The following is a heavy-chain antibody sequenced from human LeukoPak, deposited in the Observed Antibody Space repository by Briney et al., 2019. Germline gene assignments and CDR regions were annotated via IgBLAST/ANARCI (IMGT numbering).Heavy chain of an antibody. CDR1: GGSISSGGYC. CDR3: ARDRLGSRSYRYFDY. V-gene: IGHV4-31*03. J-gene: IGHJ4*02. D-gene: IGHD3-10*01. CDR2: IYYSGST. Sequence: SETLSLTCTVSGGSISSGGYCWSWIRQHPGKGLEWIGYIYYSGSTYYNPSLKSRVTISVDTSKNQFSLKLSSVTAADTAVYYCARDRLGSRSYRYFDYWGQGTLVTVSS.